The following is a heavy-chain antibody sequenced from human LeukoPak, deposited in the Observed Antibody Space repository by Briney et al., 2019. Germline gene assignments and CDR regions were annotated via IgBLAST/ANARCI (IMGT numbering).Heavy chain of an antibody. CDR3: AKDHQTGTTRAFDI. J-gene: IGHJ3*02. Sequence: GRSLRLSCAASGFTFSSYGMHWVRQAPGKGLEWVAVISYDGSNKYYADSVKGRFTISRDNSKNTLYLQMNSLRAEDTAVYYCAKDHQTGTTRAFDIWGQGTMVTVSS. V-gene: IGHV3-30*18. CDR2: ISYDGSNK. CDR1: GFTFSSYG. D-gene: IGHD1-1*01.